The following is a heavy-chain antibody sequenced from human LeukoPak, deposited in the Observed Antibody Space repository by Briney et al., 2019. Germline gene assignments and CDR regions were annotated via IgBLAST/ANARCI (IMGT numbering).Heavy chain of an antibody. Sequence: GESLKISCKGSGYSFTSYWIGWVRQMPGKGLEWMGTIYPGDSDTRYSPSFQGQVTISADKSISTAYLQWSSLKASDTAMYYCARHLPTSSGLGGFDPWGQGTLVTVSS. V-gene: IGHV5-51*01. CDR1: GYSFTSYW. CDR2: IYPGDSDT. J-gene: IGHJ5*02. CDR3: ARHLPTSSGLGGFDP. D-gene: IGHD3-22*01.